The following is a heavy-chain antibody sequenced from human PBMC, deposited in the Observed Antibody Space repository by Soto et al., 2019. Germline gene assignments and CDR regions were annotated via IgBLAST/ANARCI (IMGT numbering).Heavy chain of an antibody. Sequence: LRLSCTVSGLTFSRYAMFWVRQAPGKGLESLLAISSTGGRTYYADSVKGRFTISRDNSKHTLYLQMSSLSAEDTAVYYCVKGNLRVIEYPSRDMDVWGQGTTVTVSS. CDR3: VKGNLRVIEYPSRDMDV. CDR1: GLTFSRYA. V-gene: IGHV3-64D*06. CDR2: ISSTGGRT. J-gene: IGHJ6*02. D-gene: IGHD1-1*01.